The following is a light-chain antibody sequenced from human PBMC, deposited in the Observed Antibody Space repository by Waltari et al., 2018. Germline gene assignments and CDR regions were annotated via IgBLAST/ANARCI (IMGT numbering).Light chain of an antibody. V-gene: IGLV2-8*01. Sequence: QSALTQPPSASGSPGPSVTIPCTGTSSDVGAFNYVPWYQQHPGKAPKLMIYEVSKRPSGVPDRFSGSKSGNTASRTVSGLQAEDEADYYCSSYAGNNNFVFGTGTKVTVL. CDR3: SSYAGNNNFV. CDR1: SSDVGAFNY. CDR2: EVS. J-gene: IGLJ1*01.